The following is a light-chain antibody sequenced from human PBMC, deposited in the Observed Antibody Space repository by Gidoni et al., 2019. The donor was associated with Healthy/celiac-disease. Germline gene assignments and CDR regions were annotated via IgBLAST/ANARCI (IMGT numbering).Light chain of an antibody. CDR3: QQKGSSPIT. V-gene: IGKV3-20*01. CDR2: GAP. Sequence: IVLTQAPGTLSLSPGERATLSCRARQSVSISYLAGYQQKPGQAPRLLIYGAPTRATGIQDSFGGSESGTDLPFTISGLELVDLELYYCQQKGSSPITFGQGTRLEIK. J-gene: IGKJ5*01. CDR1: QSVSISY.